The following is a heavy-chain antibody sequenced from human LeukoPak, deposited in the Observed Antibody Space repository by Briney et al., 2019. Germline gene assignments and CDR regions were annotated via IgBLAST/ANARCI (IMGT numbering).Heavy chain of an antibody. CDR3: ARLSVMDTAMVDY. D-gene: IGHD5-18*01. CDR1: GYSISSGYY. J-gene: IGHJ4*02. Sequence: PSETLSLTCAVSGYSISSGYYWGWFRQPPGKGLGGIGIIYHSGGTTYNPSLKSRVTMSVATSKNQFSLKLSSVTAADTAVYYCARLSVMDTAMVDYWGQGTLVTVSS. V-gene: IGHV4-38-2*01. CDR2: IYHSGGT.